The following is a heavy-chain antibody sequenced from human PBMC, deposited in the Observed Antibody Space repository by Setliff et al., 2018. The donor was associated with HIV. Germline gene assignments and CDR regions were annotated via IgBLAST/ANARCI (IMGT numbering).Heavy chain of an antibody. CDR3: ARDWVDTAMADDY. Sequence: GGSLRLSCAASGFTFSDYYMSWIRQAPGKGLEWVSYIFSSGSGSTIYYADSVKGRFTISRDNAKNSLYLQMNSLRAEDTAVYYCARDWVDTAMADDYWGQGTLVTVSS. CDR2: IFSSGSGSTI. J-gene: IGHJ4*02. V-gene: IGHV3-11*04. CDR1: GFTFSDYY. D-gene: IGHD5-18*01.